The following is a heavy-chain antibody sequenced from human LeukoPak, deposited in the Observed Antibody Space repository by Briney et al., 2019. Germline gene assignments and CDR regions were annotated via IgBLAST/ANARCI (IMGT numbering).Heavy chain of an antibody. CDR2: IYYSGST. D-gene: IGHD5-18*01. Sequence: LRLTCAASGFTFSDYYMSWIRQPPGKGLEWIGSIYYSGSTYYNPSLKSRVTISVDTSKTQFSLKLSSVTAADTAVYYCARHVEGGYSYGRWGQGTLVTVSS. CDR3: ARHVEGGYSYGR. V-gene: IGHV4-39*01. J-gene: IGHJ4*02. CDR1: GFTFSDYY.